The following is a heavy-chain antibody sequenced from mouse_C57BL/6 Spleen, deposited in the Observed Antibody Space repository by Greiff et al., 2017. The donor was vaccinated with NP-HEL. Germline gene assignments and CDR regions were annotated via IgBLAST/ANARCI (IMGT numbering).Heavy chain of an antibody. Sequence: EVKVEESGGGLVQPGGSMKLSCVASGFTFSNYWMNWVRQSPEKGLEWVAQIRLKSDNYATHYAESVKGRFTISRDDSKSRVYLQMNNLRAEDTGIYYCTIYYDYDGFAYWGQGTLVTVSA. D-gene: IGHD2-4*01. CDR1: GFTFSNYW. J-gene: IGHJ3*01. V-gene: IGHV6-3*01. CDR2: IRLKSDNYAT. CDR3: TIYYDYDGFAY.